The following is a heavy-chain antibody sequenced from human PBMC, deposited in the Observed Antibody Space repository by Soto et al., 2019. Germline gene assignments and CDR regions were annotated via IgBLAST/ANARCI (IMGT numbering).Heavy chain of an antibody. Sequence: GGSLRLSCAASGFTFSGSAMHWVRQASGKGLEWVGRIRSKANSYATAYAASVKGRFTISRDDSKNTAYLQMNSLKTEDTAVYYCTTPYYYDSSGYYRNWDYWGQGTLVTVSS. D-gene: IGHD3-22*01. CDR3: TTPYYYDSSGYYRNWDY. CDR1: GFTFSGSA. V-gene: IGHV3-73*01. J-gene: IGHJ4*02. CDR2: IRSKANSYAT.